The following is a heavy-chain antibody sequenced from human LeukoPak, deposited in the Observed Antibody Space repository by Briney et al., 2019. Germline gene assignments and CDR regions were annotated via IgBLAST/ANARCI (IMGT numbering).Heavy chain of an antibody. CDR2: ISAYNGNT. CDR1: GYTFTSYG. Sequence: VASVKVSCKASGYTFTSYGISWVRQAPGQGLEWMGWISAYNGNTNYAQKLQGRVTMTTDTSTSTAYMELRSLRSDDTAVYYCASNIWGSYYYGSGSRILYFDYWGQGTLVTVSS. CDR3: ASNIWGSYYYGSGSRILYFDY. J-gene: IGHJ4*02. D-gene: IGHD3-10*01. V-gene: IGHV1-18*01.